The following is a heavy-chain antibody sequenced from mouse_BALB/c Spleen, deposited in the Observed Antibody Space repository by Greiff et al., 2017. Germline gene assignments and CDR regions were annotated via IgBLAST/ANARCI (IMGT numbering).Heavy chain of an antibody. Sequence: EVQVVESGGDLVKPGGSLKLSCAASGFTFSSYGMSWVRQTPDKRLEWVATISSGGSYTYYPDSVKGRFTISRDNAKNTLYLQMSSLKSEDTAMYYCATRYDYDGFAYWGQGTLVTVSA. V-gene: IGHV5-6*01. D-gene: IGHD2-4*01. CDR1: GFTFSSYG. J-gene: IGHJ3*01. CDR2: ISSGGSYT. CDR3: ATRYDYDGFAY.